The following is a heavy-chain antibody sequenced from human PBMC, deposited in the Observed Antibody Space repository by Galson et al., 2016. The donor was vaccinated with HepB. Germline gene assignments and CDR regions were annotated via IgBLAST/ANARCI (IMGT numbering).Heavy chain of an antibody. CDR1: GFTFSDSI. V-gene: IGHV1-58*01. CDR3: AAEKEIVWYGDLPYDY. Sequence: SVKVSCKASGFTFSDSIVHWVRQARGQGLEWIGWIVVGRGDTVYAQSFQERVTITRDMSTTTAYMDLSSLRSEDTAVYYCAAEKEIVWYGDLPYDYWGQGTLVTVSS. CDR2: IVVGRGDT. D-gene: IGHD3-10*01. J-gene: IGHJ4*02.